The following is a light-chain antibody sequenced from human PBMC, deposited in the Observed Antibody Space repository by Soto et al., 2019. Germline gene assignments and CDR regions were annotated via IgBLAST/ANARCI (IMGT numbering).Light chain of an antibody. CDR2: NTS. V-gene: IGKV3-20*01. Sequence: EIVLTQSPGTLSLSPGEGATVSCRVSQSINSKSLVWYQRKFGQAPRLLIYNTSSRATGIPDRLSGSGSGTDFTLSISILEPEDFAVYYCQHYGGSFIFGPGTKVDFK. CDR3: QHYGGSFI. J-gene: IGKJ3*01. CDR1: QSINSKS.